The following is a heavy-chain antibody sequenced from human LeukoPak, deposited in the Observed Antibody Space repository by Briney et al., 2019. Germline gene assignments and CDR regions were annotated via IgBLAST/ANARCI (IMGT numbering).Heavy chain of an antibody. D-gene: IGHD3-10*01. CDR2: ISGSGGST. CDR3: AKERGISGYFDY. V-gene: IGHV3-23*01. J-gene: IGHJ4*02. Sequence: TGGSLRLSCAASGFTFSSYAMSWVRQAPGKGLEWVSAISGSGGSTYYADSVKGRFTISRDNSKDTLYLQMNSLTTDDTALYYCAKERGISGYFDYWGQGTLVTVSS. CDR1: GFTFSSYA.